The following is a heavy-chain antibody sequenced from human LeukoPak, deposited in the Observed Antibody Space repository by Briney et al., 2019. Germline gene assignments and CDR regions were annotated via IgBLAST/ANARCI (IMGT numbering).Heavy chain of an antibody. CDR1: GFTVSSNY. V-gene: IGHV3-53*01. Sequence: GGSLRLSCAASGFTVSSNYMSWVRQAPRKGLEWVSVIYSGGSTYYADSVKGRFTISRDNSKNTLYLQMNSLRAEDTAVYYCAREVAGGYSYLDYWGQGTLVTVSS. CDR3: AREVAGGYSYLDY. D-gene: IGHD5-18*01. CDR2: IYSGGST. J-gene: IGHJ4*02.